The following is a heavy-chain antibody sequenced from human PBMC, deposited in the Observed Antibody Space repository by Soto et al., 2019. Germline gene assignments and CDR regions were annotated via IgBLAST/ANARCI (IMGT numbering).Heavy chain of an antibody. CDR3: AAGQVSANAYGSPVPYHFYGMTV. CDR1: GDSVTGSSYY. V-gene: IGHV4-61*01. Sequence: QVQLRESGPGLVKPSETLSLTCTVSGDSVTGSSYYWSWVRQSPGKGLEWIAYIYYGDYTNYSPSPVRRAAISVDPSRNQVSLKLTSVTAADTAVYSCAAGQVSANAYGSPVPYHFYGMTVWGQGTTVTVSS. CDR2: IYYGDYT. J-gene: IGHJ6*02. D-gene: IGHD3-10*01.